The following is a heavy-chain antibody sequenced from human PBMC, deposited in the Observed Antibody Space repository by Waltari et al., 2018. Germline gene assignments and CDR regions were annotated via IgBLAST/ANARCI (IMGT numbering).Heavy chain of an antibody. CDR3: ATSPLRCLEWVNWFDP. D-gene: IGHD3-3*01. CDR2: SIPIFGTA. J-gene: IGHJ5*02. Sequence: QVQLVQSGAEVKKPGSSVKVSCKASGGTFSSYAISWVRQAPGQGLEWMGRSIPIFGTANYGQKYQGRGTITADKSTSTAYMELSSLRSEDTAVYYCATSPLRCLEWVNWFDPWGQGTLVTVSS. CDR1: GGTFSSYA. V-gene: IGHV1-69*08.